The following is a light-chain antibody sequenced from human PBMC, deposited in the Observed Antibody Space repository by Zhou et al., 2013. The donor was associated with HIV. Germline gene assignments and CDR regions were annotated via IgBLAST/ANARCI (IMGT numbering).Light chain of an antibody. CDR3: QQSYSAPLT. V-gene: IGKV1-39*01. Sequence: DIQMTQSPSSLSASVGDRVTITCQASQDIKNYLYWYQKKPGKAPNLLIYAASSLQSGVPSRFSGSGSGTDFTLTISSLQPEDFATYYCQQSYSAPLTFGGGTKVEIK. CDR1: QDIKNY. J-gene: IGKJ4*01. CDR2: AAS.